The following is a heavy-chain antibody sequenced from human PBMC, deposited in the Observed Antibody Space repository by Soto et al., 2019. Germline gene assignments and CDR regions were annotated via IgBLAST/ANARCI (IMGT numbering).Heavy chain of an antibody. V-gene: IGHV3-23*01. CDR1: GFTFSSYA. CDR2: ISGSGGST. CDR3: AKDHIVATIKGTRGGFDY. J-gene: IGHJ4*02. Sequence: GGSLRLSCAASGFTFSSYAMSWVRQAPGKGLEWVSAISGSGGSTYYADSVKGRFTISRDNSKNTLYLQMNSLRAEDTAVYYCAKDHIVATIKGTRGGFDYWGQGTLVTVSS. D-gene: IGHD5-12*01.